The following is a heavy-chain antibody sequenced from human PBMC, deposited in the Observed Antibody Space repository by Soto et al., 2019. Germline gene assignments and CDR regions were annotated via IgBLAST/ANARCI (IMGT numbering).Heavy chain of an antibody. CDR3: SISKDGYSAFDY. D-gene: IGHD2-15*01. V-gene: IGHV1-18*01. Sequence: QVQLVQSGAEVKKPGASVKVSCKASGYTFTSYGISWVRQAPGQGLEWMGWISAYNGNTNYAQKLQGRVTITTDTSTRTALIGLRSLRSDDTAVYYCSISKDGYSAFDYWGQGTLVTVSS. J-gene: IGHJ4*02. CDR2: ISAYNGNT. CDR1: GYTFTSYG.